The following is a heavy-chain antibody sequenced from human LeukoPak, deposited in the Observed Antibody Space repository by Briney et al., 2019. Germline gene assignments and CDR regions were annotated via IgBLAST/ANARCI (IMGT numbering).Heavy chain of an antibody. CDR2: INPNSGGT. CDR3: ARPRMGLGYCSSTSCYDAFDI. Sequence: GASVKVSCKASGYTFTGYYMHWVRQAPGQGLEWMALINPNSGGTNYAQKFQGRVTVTRDTSTGTAYMELSRLRSDDTAVYYCARPRMGLGYCSSTSCYDAFDIWGQGTMVTVSS. J-gene: IGHJ3*02. CDR1: GYTFTGYY. V-gene: IGHV1-2*02. D-gene: IGHD2-2*01.